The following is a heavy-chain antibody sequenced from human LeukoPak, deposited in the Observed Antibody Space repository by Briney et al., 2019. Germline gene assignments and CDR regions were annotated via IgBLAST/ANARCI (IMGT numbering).Heavy chain of an antibody. D-gene: IGHD6-13*01. CDR1: GFTFSNYW. Sequence: GGSLRLSCAASGFTFSNYWMTWVRQAPGKGLEWVANINRDGSERYYVDSVKGRFTISRDDAKSSLYLQMNSLRAEDTAVYYCARGMIAAAGIFDYWGQGTLVTVSS. V-gene: IGHV3-7*03. CDR2: INRDGSER. CDR3: ARGMIAAAGIFDY. J-gene: IGHJ4*02.